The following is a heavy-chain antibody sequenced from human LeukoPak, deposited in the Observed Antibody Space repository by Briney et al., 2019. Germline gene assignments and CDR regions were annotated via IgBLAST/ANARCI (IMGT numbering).Heavy chain of an antibody. V-gene: IGHV4-34*01. CDR3: ARAGARGYCSSTSCYRRGYFDY. J-gene: IGHJ4*02. CDR1: GGSISSYY. CDR2: INHSGST. Sequence: PSETLSLTCTVSGGSISSYYWSWIRQPPGKGLEWIGEINHSGSTNYNPSLKSRVTISVDTSKNQFSLKLSSVTAADTAVYYCARAGARGYCSSTSCYRRGYFDYWGQGTLVTVSS. D-gene: IGHD2-2*02.